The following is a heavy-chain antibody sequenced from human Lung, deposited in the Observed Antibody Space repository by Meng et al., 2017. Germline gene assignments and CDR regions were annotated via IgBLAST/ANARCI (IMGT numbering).Heavy chain of an antibody. J-gene: IGHJ6*02. V-gene: IGHV3-30*03. CDR1: GFTFRSYG. D-gene: IGHD3-10*01. CDR2: ISNDGSNK. Sequence: GESLKISCAASGFTFRSYGVHWVRQAPGKGLEWVALISNDGSNKYYAESVKGRFTISRDNSNNTLYLQMNSVRAEDTAVYYCARVGLLVWFGELPYGMDVWGQGTTVTVSS. CDR3: ARVGLLVWFGELPYGMDV.